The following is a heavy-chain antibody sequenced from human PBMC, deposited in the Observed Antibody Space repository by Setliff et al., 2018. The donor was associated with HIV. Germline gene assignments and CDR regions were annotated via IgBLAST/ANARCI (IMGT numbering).Heavy chain of an antibody. CDR3: ARDRGYPDSFNI. Sequence: GGSLRLSCAASGIVFSSYTMTWVRQAPGKGLEWVSAVRAGGGSTFYADSVKGRFTISRDDSKNTLYLQMNSLRAEDTAVYYCARDRGYPDSFNIWGQGTTVTVSS. D-gene: IGHD2-15*01. J-gene: IGHJ3*02. CDR2: VRAGGGST. V-gene: IGHV3-23*01. CDR1: GIVFSSYT.